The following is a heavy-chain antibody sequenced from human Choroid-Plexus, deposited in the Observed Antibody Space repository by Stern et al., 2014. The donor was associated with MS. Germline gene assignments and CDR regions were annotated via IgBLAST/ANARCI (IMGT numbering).Heavy chain of an antibody. J-gene: IGHJ6*02. CDR1: GYIFSGYY. Sequence: MQLVESGAEVKKPGASVKVSCKTSGYIFSGYYIHWVRQAPGQGLEWMAWINPNTGGTYYAQKFQGRVTMSRDTSISTAYVELSSLTSDDTAVYYCARDQRGITIFGVVTDYYYLGMDVWGQGTTVTVSS. CDR2: INPNTGGT. D-gene: IGHD3-3*01. CDR3: ARDQRGITIFGVVTDYYYLGMDV. V-gene: IGHV1-2*02.